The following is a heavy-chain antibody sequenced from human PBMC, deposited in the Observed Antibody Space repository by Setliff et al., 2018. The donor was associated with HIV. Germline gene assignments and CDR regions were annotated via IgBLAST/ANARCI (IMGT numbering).Heavy chain of an antibody. CDR2: IKSRTDGETT. J-gene: IGHJ3*02. Sequence: GGSLRLSCAASGFVFSNAWMNWVRQAPGKGLEWVGRIKSRTDGETTDYAAPVQGRFFISRDDSKNALFLQIDSLKTEDTAVYYCTTLTAAFDIWGQGTMVTVSS. CDR3: TTLTAAFDI. D-gene: IGHD7-27*01. V-gene: IGHV3-15*07. CDR1: GFVFSNAW.